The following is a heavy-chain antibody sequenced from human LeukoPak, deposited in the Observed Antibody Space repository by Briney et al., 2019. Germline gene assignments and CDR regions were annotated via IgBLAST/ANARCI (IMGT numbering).Heavy chain of an antibody. J-gene: IGHJ5*02. CDR1: GYSFTSYW. V-gene: IGHV5-51*01. Sequence: GESLKISCKGSGYSFTSYWIGWVRQMPGKGLEWMGIIYPSDSNTKYSPSFQGQVTISADKSISTAYLQWSSLKASDTAMYYCARRTYLSGFDPWGQGTLVTVSS. CDR3: ARRTYLSGFDP. D-gene: IGHD2-2*01. CDR2: IYPSDSNT.